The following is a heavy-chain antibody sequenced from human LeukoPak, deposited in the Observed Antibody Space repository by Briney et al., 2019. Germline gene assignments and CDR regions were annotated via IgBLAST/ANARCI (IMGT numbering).Heavy chain of an antibody. CDR1: GGSISSSNW. CDR2: INHSGST. CDR3: ARVGNLDAFDI. V-gene: IGHV4-4*02. Sequence: SETLSLTCAVSGGSISSSNWWSWVRQPPGKGLEWIGEINHSGSTNYNPSLKSRVTISVDTSKNQFSLKLSSVTAADTAVYYCARVGNLDAFDIWGQGTMVTVSS. D-gene: IGHD1-14*01. J-gene: IGHJ3*02.